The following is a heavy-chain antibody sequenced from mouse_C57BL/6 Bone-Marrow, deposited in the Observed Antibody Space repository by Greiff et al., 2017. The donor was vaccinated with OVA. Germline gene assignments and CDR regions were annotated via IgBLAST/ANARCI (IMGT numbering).Heavy chain of an antibody. CDR2: IYPRSGNT. CDR3: ARRDYESPAWFAY. V-gene: IGHV1-81*01. Sequence: QVQLQQSGAELARPGASVKLSCKASGYTFTSYGISWVKQRTGQGLEWIGEIYPRSGNTYYNEKFKGKATLTADKSSSTAYMELRSLTSEDSAVYFCARRDYESPAWFAYWGQGTLVTVSA. CDR1: GYTFTSYG. J-gene: IGHJ3*01. D-gene: IGHD2-4*01.